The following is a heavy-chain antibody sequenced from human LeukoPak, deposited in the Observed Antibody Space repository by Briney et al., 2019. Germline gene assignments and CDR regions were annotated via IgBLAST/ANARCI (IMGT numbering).Heavy chain of an antibody. CDR1: GGSFSGYY. CDR3: ARARPGGSYYMDV. D-gene: IGHD1-26*01. Sequence: SETLSLTCAAYGGSFSGYYWSWIRQPPGKGLEWIGEINHSGSTNYNPSLKSRVTISVDTSKNQFSLKLSSVTAADTAVYYCARARPGGSYYMDVWGKGTTVTVSS. J-gene: IGHJ6*03. V-gene: IGHV4-34*01. CDR2: INHSGST.